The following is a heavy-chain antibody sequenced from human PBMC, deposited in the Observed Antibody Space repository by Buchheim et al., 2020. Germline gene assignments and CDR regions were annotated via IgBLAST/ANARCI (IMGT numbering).Heavy chain of an antibody. Sequence: QVQLQESGPRLVKPSETLSLTCTVSGGSISGYYWSWIRQPPEKGLEWIGYVSYSGTTVYEPSLERRVTISVDPPNKQFSLKLTSATAADTAVYYCARVRAGGWYFFDFWGQGTL. V-gene: IGHV4-59*01. D-gene: IGHD2-15*01. CDR3: ARVRAGGWYFFDF. J-gene: IGHJ4*02. CDR1: GGSISGYY. CDR2: VSYSGTT.